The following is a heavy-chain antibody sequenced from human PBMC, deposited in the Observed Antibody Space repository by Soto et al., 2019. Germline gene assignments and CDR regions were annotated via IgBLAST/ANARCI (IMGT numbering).Heavy chain of an antibody. V-gene: IGHV1-2*04. CDR1: GYTFTGYY. Sequence: ASVKVSCKASGYTFTGYYMHWVRQAPGQGLEWMGWINPNSGGTNYAQKFQGWVTMTRDTSISTAYMELSRLRSDDTAVYYCARSGPWGGYDDPARQGDAFDIWGQGTMVTVSS. CDR2: INPNSGGT. CDR3: ARSGPWGGYDDPARQGDAFDI. D-gene: IGHD5-12*01. J-gene: IGHJ3*02.